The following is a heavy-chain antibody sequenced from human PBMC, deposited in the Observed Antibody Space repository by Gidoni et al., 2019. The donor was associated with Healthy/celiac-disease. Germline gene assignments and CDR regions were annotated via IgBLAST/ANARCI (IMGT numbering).Heavy chain of an antibody. CDR2: ISSSSTYI. V-gene: IGHV3-21*01. CDR1: GFTFSSYT. CDR3: ARETALDY. J-gene: IGHJ4*02. Sequence: EVQLVESGGGLVKPGGSLSLSCAASGFTFSSYTMNWVRQAPGKGLEWVSSISSSSTYIYYADSVKGRFTISRDNAKNSLYLQMNSLRAEDTAVYYCARETALDYWGQGTLVTVSS.